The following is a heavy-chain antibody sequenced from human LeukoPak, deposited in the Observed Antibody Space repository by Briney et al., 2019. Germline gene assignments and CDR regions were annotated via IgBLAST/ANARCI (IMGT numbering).Heavy chain of an antibody. CDR3: ARNFDGYLEY. Sequence: SETLSLTCAVYGGSFSGYYWSWIRQPPGKGLEWIGEINHSGSTNYNPSLKSRVTISVDTSKNQFSLQLNSVTPEDTAVYYCARNFDGYLEYWGQGSLVTVSS. CDR2: INHSGST. V-gene: IGHV4-34*01. CDR1: GGSFSGYY. D-gene: IGHD5-24*01. J-gene: IGHJ4*02.